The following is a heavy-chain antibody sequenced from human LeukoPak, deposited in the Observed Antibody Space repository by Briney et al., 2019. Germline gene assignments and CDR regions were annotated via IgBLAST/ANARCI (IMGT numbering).Heavy chain of an antibody. J-gene: IGHJ4*02. CDR1: GFTFSSYS. V-gene: IGHV3-21*01. CDR2: ISSSSSYI. Sequence: PGGSLRLSCAASGFTFSSYSMNWVRQAPGKGLEWVSSISSSSSYIYYADSVKGRFIISRDNAKNSLYLQMNSLRAEDTAVYYCARFANAWLAWDYWGQGTLVTVSS. CDR3: ARFANAWLAWDY. D-gene: IGHD6-19*01.